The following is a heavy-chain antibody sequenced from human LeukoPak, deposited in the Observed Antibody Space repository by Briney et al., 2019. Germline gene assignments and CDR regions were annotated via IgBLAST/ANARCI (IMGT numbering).Heavy chain of an antibody. CDR1: GGSFRGYY. CDR2: INHSGSS. V-gene: IGHV4-34*01. Sequence: PSETLSLTCAVYGGSFRGYYWSWIRQPPGKGLEWIGEINHSGSSNYNPSLKSRVTISLDTSKNQFSLNLSSVTAADTALYYCVREGPIRFLEQIDYWGQGTLVTVSS. J-gene: IGHJ4*02. D-gene: IGHD3-3*01. CDR3: VREGPIRFLEQIDY.